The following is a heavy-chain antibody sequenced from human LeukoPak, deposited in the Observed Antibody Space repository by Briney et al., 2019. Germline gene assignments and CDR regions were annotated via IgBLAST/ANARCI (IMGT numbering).Heavy chain of an antibody. CDR3: AKEEEYCSSTSCYEVY. Sequence: PGGSLRLSCAASGFTFSSYATSWVRQAPGKGLEWVSAISGSGGSTYHADSVKGRFTISRDNSKNTLYLQMNSLRAEDTAVYYCAKEEEYCSSTSCYEVYWGQGTLVTVSS. D-gene: IGHD2-2*01. CDR1: GFTFSSYA. V-gene: IGHV3-23*01. CDR2: ISGSGGST. J-gene: IGHJ4*02.